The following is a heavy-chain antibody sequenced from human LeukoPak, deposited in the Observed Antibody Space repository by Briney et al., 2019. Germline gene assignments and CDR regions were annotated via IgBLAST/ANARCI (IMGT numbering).Heavy chain of an antibody. CDR2: TKSRADGETT. Sequence: SGGSLRLSCAASGFYLLNAWMSWVRQAPGKGLEWVGRTKSRADGETTDYTTPVKGRFTISRDDSKNTLYLQMNSLKTEDTAVYYCSTVYEGTQYAFDIWGQGTTVTVSS. D-gene: IGHD2/OR15-2a*01. CDR3: STVYEGTQYAFDI. J-gene: IGHJ3*02. CDR1: GFYLLNAW. V-gene: IGHV3-15*01.